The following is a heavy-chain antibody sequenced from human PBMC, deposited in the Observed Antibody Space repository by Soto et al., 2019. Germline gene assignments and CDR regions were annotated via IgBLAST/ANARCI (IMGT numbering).Heavy chain of an antibody. Sequence: QAQLEQSGGEVKKPGSSVKVSCKASRVAFSKFIVTWVRQAPGLGLEWVGGIIPIFGTANYAQKFQGRVTIPADESTSTSYMEVNNLRSEDTAVYYCAKVRYSSPMGYYYGMDVLGQGTTVTVSS. J-gene: IGHJ6*02. V-gene: IGHV1-69*01. CDR1: RVAFSKFI. D-gene: IGHD6-19*01. CDR3: AKVRYSSPMGYYYGMDV. CDR2: IIPIFGTA.